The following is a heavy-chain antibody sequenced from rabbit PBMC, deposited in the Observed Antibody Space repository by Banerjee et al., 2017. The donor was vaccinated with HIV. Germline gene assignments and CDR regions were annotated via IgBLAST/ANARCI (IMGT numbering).Heavy chain of an antibody. J-gene: IGHJ4*01. CDR1: GIDFSNYYY. D-gene: IGHD2-1*01. CDR2: IWNGNGNT. CDR3: ARGIETMTSNL. Sequence: QSLEESGGGLVQPEGSLTLTCTASGIDFSNYYYMCWVRQAPGKGLEWIGCIWNGNGNTYFASWAKGRFTISKTSSTTVTLQMTSLTAADTATYFCARGIETMTSNLWGQGTLVTVS. V-gene: IGHV1S40*01.